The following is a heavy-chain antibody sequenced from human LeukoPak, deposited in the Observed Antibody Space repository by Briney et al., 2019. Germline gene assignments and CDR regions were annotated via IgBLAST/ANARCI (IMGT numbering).Heavy chain of an antibody. CDR3: ARDFPLDYYDSRRGAFDI. CDR2: IYYSGST. CDR1: GGSISSSSYY. D-gene: IGHD3-22*01. J-gene: IGHJ3*02. V-gene: IGHV4-39*07. Sequence: PSETLSLTRTVSGGSISSSSYYWGWIRQPPGKGLEWIGSIYYSGSTYYNPSLKSRVTISVDTSKNQFSLKLSSVTAADTAVYYCARDFPLDYYDSRRGAFDIWGQGTMVTVSS.